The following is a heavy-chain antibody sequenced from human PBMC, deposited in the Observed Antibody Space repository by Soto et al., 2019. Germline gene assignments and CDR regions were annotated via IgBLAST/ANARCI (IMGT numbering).Heavy chain of an antibody. CDR3: ARVSGYSGSNWFDP. D-gene: IGHD1-26*01. V-gene: IGHV4-31*03. CDR2: IYYSGST. CDR1: GGSISSGGYY. J-gene: IGHJ5*02. Sequence: SETLSLTCTVSGGSISSGGYYWSWIRQHPGKGLEWIGYIYYSGSTYYNPSLKSRVTISVDTSKNQFSLKLSSVTAADTAVYYCARVSGYSGSNWFDPWGQGXLVTVYS.